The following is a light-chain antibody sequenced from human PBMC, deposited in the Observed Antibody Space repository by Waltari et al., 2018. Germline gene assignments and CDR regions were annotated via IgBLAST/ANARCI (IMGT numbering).Light chain of an antibody. CDR1: SSAVGPYTL. CDR3: CSFAGRSTWV. V-gene: IGLV2-23*01. J-gene: IGLJ1*01. Sequence: QSALTQPASVSGSPGQSLAVSCTGSSSAVGPYTLFPWYQQHPGKAPKLIIYEATKRPSGVSNRFSGSKSGNMASLTISGLQAEDEAEYYCCSFAGRSTWVFGTGTKVTVL. CDR2: EAT.